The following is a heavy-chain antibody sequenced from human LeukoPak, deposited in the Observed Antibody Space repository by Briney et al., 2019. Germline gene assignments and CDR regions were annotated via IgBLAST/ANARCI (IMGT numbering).Heavy chain of an antibody. CDR2: IYTSGGT. CDR3: ARLTRLSTSPDRYYLDY. CDR1: GDSISSYY. D-gene: IGHD6-6*01. J-gene: IGHJ4*02. V-gene: IGHV4-4*09. Sequence: SETLSLTCTVSGDSISSYYWSWIRQPPGKGLEWIGYIYTSGGTNYIPSLKGRVTISIDTSKNQFSLKLSSVTAADSAVYYCARLTRLSTSPDRYYLDYWGQSTLVTVSS.